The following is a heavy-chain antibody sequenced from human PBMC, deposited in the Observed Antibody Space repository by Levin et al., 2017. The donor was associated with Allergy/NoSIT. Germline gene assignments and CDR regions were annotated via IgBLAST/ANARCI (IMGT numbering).Heavy chain of an antibody. CDR1: GFTFSSYA. J-gene: IGHJ5*02. CDR3: AKEPRSTSCYWCWFDP. Sequence: GGSLRLSCAASGFTFSSYAMSWVRQAPGKGLEWVSAISGSGGSTYYADPVKGRFTISRDNSKNTLYLQMNSLRAEDTAVYYCAKEPRSTSCYWCWFDPWGQGTLVTVSS. D-gene: IGHD2-2*01. V-gene: IGHV3-23*01. CDR2: ISGSGGST.